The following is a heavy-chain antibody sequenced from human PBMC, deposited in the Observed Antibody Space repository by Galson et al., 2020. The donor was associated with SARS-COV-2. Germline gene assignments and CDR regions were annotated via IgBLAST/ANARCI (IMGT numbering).Heavy chain of an antibody. J-gene: IGHJ5*02. D-gene: IGHD2-2*01. V-gene: IGHV1-24*01. CDR3: ATSTAVCSSTSCYPSWFHP. Sequence: ASVKVSCKVSGYTLTELSMHWVRQAPGKGLEWMGGFDPEDGETIYAQKFQGRVTMTEDTSTDTAYMELSSLRSEDTAVYYCATSTAVCSSTSCYPSWFHPWGQGTLVTVSS. CDR2: FDPEDGET. CDR1: GYTLTELS.